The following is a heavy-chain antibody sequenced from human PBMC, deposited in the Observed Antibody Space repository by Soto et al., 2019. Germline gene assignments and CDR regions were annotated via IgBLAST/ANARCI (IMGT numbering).Heavy chain of an antibody. CDR3: AKDFGYNYGYDAFDI. J-gene: IGHJ3*02. V-gene: IGHV3-23*01. Sequence: EVQLLESGGGSVQPGGSLRLSCAASGFTFSSYAMSWVRQAPGKGLEWVSGVSGSGGSTYCVDSVKGRFTISRDNSKNMLYLQMNSLRAEDTAVYYCAKDFGYNYGYDAFDIWGQGTMVTVSS. D-gene: IGHD5-18*01. CDR2: VSGSGGST. CDR1: GFTFSSYA.